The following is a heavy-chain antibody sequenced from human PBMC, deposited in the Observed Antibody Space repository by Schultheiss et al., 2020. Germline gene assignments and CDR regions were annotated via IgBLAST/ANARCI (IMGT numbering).Heavy chain of an antibody. J-gene: IGHJ6*03. CDR2: ISYDGSNK. Sequence: GGSLRLSCAASGFTFSDYYMSWIRQAPGKGLEWVAVISYDGSNKYYADSVKGRFTISRDNSKNTLYLQMNSLRAEDTAVYYCTTRGDPRNYSDYYYYMDVWGKGTTGTVS. CDR3: TTRGDPRNYSDYYYYMDV. V-gene: IGHV3-30-3*01. D-gene: IGHD4-11*01. CDR1: GFTFSDYY.